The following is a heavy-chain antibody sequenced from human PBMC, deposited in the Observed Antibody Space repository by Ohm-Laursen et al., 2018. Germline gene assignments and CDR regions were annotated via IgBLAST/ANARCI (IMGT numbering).Heavy chain of an antibody. CDR2: IDWDDDK. Sequence: TQTLTLTCTFSGFSLSTSGMCVSWIRQPPGKALEWLARIDWDDDKYYSTSLKTRLTISKDTSKNQVVLTMTNMDPVDTATYYCARTPDSSGYHAFDIWGQGTMVTVSS. V-gene: IGHV2-70*11. J-gene: IGHJ3*02. CDR3: ARTPDSSGYHAFDI. CDR1: GFSLSTSGMC. D-gene: IGHD3-22*01.